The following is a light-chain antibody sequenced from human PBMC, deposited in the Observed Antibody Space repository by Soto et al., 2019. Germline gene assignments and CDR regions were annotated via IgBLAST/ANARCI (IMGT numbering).Light chain of an antibody. V-gene: IGKV3D-20*02. CDR2: HAS. CDR3: QQRSNRPIT. CDR1: QSVSSNY. Sequence: AVTQSPGTLSSSPGERATLSCRASQSVSSNYLAWYQQKPGQAPRLLVYHASNRATGVPARFSGSGSGTDFTLTISSLEPEDFAVYYCQQRSNRPITFGQGTRLEIK. J-gene: IGKJ5*01.